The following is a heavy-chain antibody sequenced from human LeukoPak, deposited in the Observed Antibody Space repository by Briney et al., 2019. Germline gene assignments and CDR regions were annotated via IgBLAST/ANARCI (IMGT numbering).Heavy chain of an antibody. CDR3: ARDSGSHYLFDY. D-gene: IGHD1-26*01. CDR1: GFTFSSYS. CDR2: ISSRSSYI. V-gene: IGHV3-21*01. J-gene: IGHJ4*02. Sequence: PGGSLRLSCAASGFTFSSYSMNWVRQAPGKGLEWVSSISSRSSYIYYADSVKGRFTISRDYAKNSLYLQMNSLRAEDTAVYYCARDSGSHYLFDYRGQGTLVTVSS.